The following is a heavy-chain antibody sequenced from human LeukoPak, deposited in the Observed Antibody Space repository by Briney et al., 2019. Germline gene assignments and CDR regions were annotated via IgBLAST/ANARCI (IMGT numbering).Heavy chain of an antibody. D-gene: IGHD6-19*01. CDR2: ISSSSRYI. V-gene: IGHV3-21*01. CDR3: ARGQWLANYFDY. CDR1: GFTFSSYS. J-gene: IGHJ4*02. Sequence: PGGSLRLSCAASGFTFSSYSMNWVRQAPGKGLEWVSSISSSSRYIYYADSVKGRFTVSRDNAKNSLYLQINSLRAEDTAVYYCARGQWLANYFDYWGQGTLVTVSS.